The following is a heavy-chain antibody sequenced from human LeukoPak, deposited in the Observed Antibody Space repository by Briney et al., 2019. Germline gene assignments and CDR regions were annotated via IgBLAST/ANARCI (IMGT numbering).Heavy chain of an antibody. Sequence: SETLSLTCAVYGGSFSGYYWSWIRQPPGKGLEWIGEINHSGSTNYNPSLKSRVTISVDTSKNQFSLKLSSVTAADTAVYYCARGGSVAIFGVVIPAYGMDVWGQGTTVTASS. CDR1: GGSFSGYY. CDR3: ARGGSVAIFGVVIPAYGMDV. V-gene: IGHV4-34*01. CDR2: INHSGST. D-gene: IGHD3-3*01. J-gene: IGHJ6*02.